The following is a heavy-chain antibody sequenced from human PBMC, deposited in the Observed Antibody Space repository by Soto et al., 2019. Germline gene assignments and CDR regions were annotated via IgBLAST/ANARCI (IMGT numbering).Heavy chain of an antibody. CDR1: GGSISDYY. J-gene: IGHJ5*02. Sequence: QVQLQESGPGLVKPSETLSLTCTVSGGSISDYYWTWIRQPAGKGLEWIGRISTSGRTNYSPSLKSRVTLSVDTSKNQFSLKLNSVTAADTAVYYCARDLGGNNWFDPWGQGTLVTVSS. CDR2: ISTSGRT. D-gene: IGHD2-15*01. V-gene: IGHV4-4*07. CDR3: ARDLGGNNWFDP.